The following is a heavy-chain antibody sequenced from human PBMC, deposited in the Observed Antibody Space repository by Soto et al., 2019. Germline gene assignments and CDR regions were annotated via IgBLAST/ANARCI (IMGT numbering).Heavy chain of an antibody. V-gene: IGHV3-23*01. D-gene: IGHD5-12*01. Sequence: EVQLLESGGGLVQPGGSLRLSCAASGFTFSGYAMTWVRQAPGKGLEWVSAISGSGGSTYYAESVKGRFTISRDNSKNTLYLQMNSLRAEDTAVYYCAKDMYVVATIFLGYWGQGTLVTVSS. CDR2: ISGSGGST. J-gene: IGHJ4*02. CDR1: GFTFSGYA. CDR3: AKDMYVVATIFLGY.